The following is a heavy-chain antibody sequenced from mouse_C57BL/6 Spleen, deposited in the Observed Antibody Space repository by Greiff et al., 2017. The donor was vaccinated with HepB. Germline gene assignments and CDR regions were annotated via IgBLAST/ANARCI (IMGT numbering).Heavy chain of an antibody. J-gene: IGHJ3*01. CDR1: GYTFTSYW. CDR3: ARGDDPQGFAY. D-gene: IGHD3-2*02. V-gene: IGHV1-50*01. CDR2: IDPSDSYT. Sequence: QVQLQQPGAELVKPGASVKLSCKASGYTFTSYWMQWVKQRPGQGLEWIGEIDPSDSYTNYNQKFKGKATLTVDTSSSTAYMQRSSLTSEDSAVYYCARGDDPQGFAYWGQGTLVTVSA.